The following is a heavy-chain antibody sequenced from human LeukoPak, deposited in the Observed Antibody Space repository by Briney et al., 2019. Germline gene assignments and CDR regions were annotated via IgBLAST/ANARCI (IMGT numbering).Heavy chain of an antibody. CDR2: INWNGGST. Sequence: GGSLRLSCAASGFTFDDYGMSWVRQAPGKGLEWVSGINWNGGSTGYADSVKGRFTISRDNAKNSLYLQMNSLRAEDTAVYYCASVPGVWGSYRSVPTWGQGTLVTVSS. CDR3: ASVPGVWGSYRSVPT. CDR1: GFTFDDYG. V-gene: IGHV3-20*04. J-gene: IGHJ5*02. D-gene: IGHD3-16*02.